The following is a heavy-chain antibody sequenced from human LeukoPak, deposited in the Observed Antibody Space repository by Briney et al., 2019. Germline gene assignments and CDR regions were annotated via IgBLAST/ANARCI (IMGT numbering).Heavy chain of an antibody. CDR1: GFRVSNDY. J-gene: IGHJ4*02. Sequence: PGGSLRLSCAASGFRVSNDYMTWVRQAPGKGLEWVSFIFAGGSAYYADSVKGRFTISRDRSKNTLSLQMNSLRAEDTAVYYCARVSVAGGFWGQRTLVTVSS. CDR2: IFAGGSA. D-gene: IGHD6-19*01. V-gene: IGHV3-66*01. CDR3: ARVSVAGGF.